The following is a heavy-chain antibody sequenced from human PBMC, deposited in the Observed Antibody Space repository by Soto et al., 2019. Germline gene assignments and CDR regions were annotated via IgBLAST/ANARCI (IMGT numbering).Heavy chain of an antibody. CDR3: ARVVGALGHWFDP. V-gene: IGHV1-18*01. D-gene: IGHD1-26*01. Sequence: QVQLVQSGGEVKKPGASVKVSCKASGYTFTSYGISWVRQAPGQGLEWMGRISAYNGNTNYAQKLQGRVTMTTDTSTGTADMELRSLRSDDAAVYYCARVVGALGHWFDPWGQGTLVTVSS. CDR1: GYTFTSYG. CDR2: ISAYNGNT. J-gene: IGHJ5*02.